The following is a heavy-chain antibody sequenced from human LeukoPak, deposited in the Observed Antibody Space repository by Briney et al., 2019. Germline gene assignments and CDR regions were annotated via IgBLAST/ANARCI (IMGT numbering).Heavy chain of an antibody. V-gene: IGHV3-48*01. J-gene: IGHJ4*02. CDR3: ARDRHKYNYDSGGYPPY. D-gene: IGHD3-22*01. CDR1: GFTFSSYS. Sequence: GGSLRLSCAASGFTFSSYSMLWVRQAPGKGLEWVSYISSSSSTIYYADPVKGRFTISRDNAKNSLYLQMNTLRAEDTAVYYCARDRHKYNYDSGGYPPYWGQGTLVTVSS. CDR2: ISSSSSTI.